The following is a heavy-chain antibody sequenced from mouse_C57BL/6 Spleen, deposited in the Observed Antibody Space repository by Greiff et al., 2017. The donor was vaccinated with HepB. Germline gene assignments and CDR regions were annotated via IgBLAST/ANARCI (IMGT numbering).Heavy chain of an antibody. CDR3: ARHEDYSSRGAMDY. CDR2: ISSGGSYT. J-gene: IGHJ4*01. V-gene: IGHV5-6*02. CDR1: GFTFSSYG. Sequence: DVKLVESGGDLVKPGGSLKLSCAASGFTFSSYGMSWVRQTPDKRLEWVATISSGGSYTYYPDSVTGRFTISSNNAKNTLYLQMSSLKSEDTAMYYCARHEDYSSRGAMDYWGQGTSVTVSS. D-gene: IGHD1-1*01.